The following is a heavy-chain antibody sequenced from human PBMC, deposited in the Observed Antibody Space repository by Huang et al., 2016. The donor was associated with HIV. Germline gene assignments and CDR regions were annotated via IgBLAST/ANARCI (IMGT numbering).Heavy chain of an antibody. V-gene: IGHV4-39*01. Sequence: QLQLQESGPGLVKPSETLSLTCTVSGGSIRSDNYYWGWIRQPPGKGLEWIGSIYYSGSTYYNPSLKSRVTIPVDTSKNQFSLKMRSGTAADTAVYYCARLPGSITMIRGVITDPYWGQGTLVTVSS. CDR3: ARLPGSITMIRGVITDPY. CDR2: IYYSGST. J-gene: IGHJ4*02. CDR1: GGSIRSDNYY. D-gene: IGHD3-10*01.